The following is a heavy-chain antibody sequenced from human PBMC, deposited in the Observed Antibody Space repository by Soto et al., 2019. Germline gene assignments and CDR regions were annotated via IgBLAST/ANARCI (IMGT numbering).Heavy chain of an antibody. CDR1: GFTFSSYG. V-gene: IGHV3-30*18. Sequence: GGSLRLSCAASGFTFSSYGMHWVRQAPGKGLEWVAVISYDGSNKYYADSVKGRFTISRDNSKNTLYLQMNSLRAEDTAVYYCAKENWANHDSWGQGTLVTVSS. J-gene: IGHJ4*02. CDR2: ISYDGSNK. CDR3: AKENWANHDS. D-gene: IGHD7-27*01.